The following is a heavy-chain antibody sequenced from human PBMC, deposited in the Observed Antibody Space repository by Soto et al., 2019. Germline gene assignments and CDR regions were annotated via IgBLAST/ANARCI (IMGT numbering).Heavy chain of an antibody. CDR2: ISYDGSNK. J-gene: IGHJ6*02. D-gene: IGHD6-13*01. Sequence: GGSLRLSCAASGFTFSSYGMHWVRQAPGKGLEWVAVISYDGSNKYYADSVKGRFTISRDNSKNTLYLQMNSLRAEDTAVYYCAKDLQPARYYYGMDVWGQGTTVTVSS. CDR3: AKDLQPARYYYGMDV. V-gene: IGHV3-30*18. CDR1: GFTFSSYG.